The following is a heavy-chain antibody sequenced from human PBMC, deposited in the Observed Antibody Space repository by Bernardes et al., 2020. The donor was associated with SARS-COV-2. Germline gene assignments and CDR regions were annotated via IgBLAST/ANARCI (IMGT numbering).Heavy chain of an antibody. CDR3: ARHDNVALSNGRYYWYGLDV. CDR2: IYPGDSDT. J-gene: IGHJ6*02. D-gene: IGHD1-26*01. Sequence: GEALKISCKGSGYSFTSYWIGWVRQMPGTGLELMGIIYPGDSDTTYSPSFQGQVTISADKSISTAYLQWSSLKASDTAMYYCARHDNVALSNGRYYWYGLDVWGQGTTVTVSS. CDR1: GYSFTSYW. V-gene: IGHV5-51*01.